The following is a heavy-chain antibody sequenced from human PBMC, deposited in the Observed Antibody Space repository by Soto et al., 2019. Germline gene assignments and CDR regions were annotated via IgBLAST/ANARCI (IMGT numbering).Heavy chain of an antibody. Sequence: EVQLVESGGGLVQPGGSLRLSCAASGFNVSNNYMSWVRQAPGKGLEWASIIYSGGDTYYANSVKGRFSIFRDKSKSTLYLQMRGLRAEDTAVYYCARESNEVGPFVAFDMWGKGTMVTVS. V-gene: IGHV3-66*01. J-gene: IGHJ3*02. CDR3: ARESNEVGPFVAFDM. D-gene: IGHD4-4*01. CDR1: GFNVSNNY. CDR2: IYSGGDT.